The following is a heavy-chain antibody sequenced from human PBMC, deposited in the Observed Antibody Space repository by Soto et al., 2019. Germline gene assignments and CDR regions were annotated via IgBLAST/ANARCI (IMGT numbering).Heavy chain of an antibody. CDR2: ISSSSSYI. CDR3: ARDILTGYSYYYGMDV. D-gene: IGHD3-9*01. J-gene: IGHJ6*02. Sequence: GGSLRLSCAASGFTFSSYSMNWVRQAPGKGLEWVSSISSSSSYIYYADSVKGRFTISRDNAKNSLYLQMNSLRAEDTAVYYCARDILTGYSYYYGMDVWGQGTTVTVSS. V-gene: IGHV3-21*01. CDR1: GFTFSSYS.